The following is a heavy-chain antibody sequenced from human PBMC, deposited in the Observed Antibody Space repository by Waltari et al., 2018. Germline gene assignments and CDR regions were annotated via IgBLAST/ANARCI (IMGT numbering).Heavy chain of an antibody. D-gene: IGHD1-7*01. V-gene: IGHV6-1*01. CDR3: ARELAITGTTITDAFDI. Sequence: QVQLQQSGPGLVKPSQTLSLTCAIPGDSVSSNSAAWNWIRQSPSSGLEWLGRTYYRSKWYNDYAVSVKSRITINPDTSKNQFSLQLNSVTPEDTAVYYCARELAITGTTITDAFDIWGQGTMVTVSS. CDR1: GDSVSSNSAA. J-gene: IGHJ3*02. CDR2: TYYRSKWYN.